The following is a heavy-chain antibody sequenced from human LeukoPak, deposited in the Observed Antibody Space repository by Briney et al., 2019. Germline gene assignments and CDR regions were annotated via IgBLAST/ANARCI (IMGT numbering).Heavy chain of an antibody. V-gene: IGHV4-59*02. CDR2: IYYSGNS. D-gene: IGHD3-22*01. CDR3: ARFDSPISAFDI. CDR1: GVSVINYY. Sequence: SETLSLTCTVSGVSVINYYWSWIRQPPGKGLEWIGYIYYSGNSDYNPSLKSRVTISVATSKNQFSLKLTSVTPADPAVYFCARFDSPISAFDIWGQGTVVTVSS. J-gene: IGHJ3*02.